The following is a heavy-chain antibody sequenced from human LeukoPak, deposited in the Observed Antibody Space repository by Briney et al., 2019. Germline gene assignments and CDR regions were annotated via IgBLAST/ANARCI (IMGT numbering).Heavy chain of an antibody. CDR2: IGCTGTDR. Sequence: KPGGSLRLSCAASGFTFSSCGFKWVRQAPGKGLEWGSFIGCTGTDRYYADSVRGRFTISRDKANNSMYLQMDSLRDEDTAVYYCATETNGRHYDYWGQGTLLTVSS. D-gene: IGHD1-14*01. CDR1: GFTFSSCG. J-gene: IGHJ4*02. CDR3: ATETNGRHYDY. V-gene: IGHV3-21*01.